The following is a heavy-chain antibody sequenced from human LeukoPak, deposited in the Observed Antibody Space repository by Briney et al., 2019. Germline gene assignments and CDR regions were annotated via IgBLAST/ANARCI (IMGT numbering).Heavy chain of an antibody. CDR3: ARSVRKGDFDY. CDR2: ISYI. J-gene: IGHJ4*02. D-gene: IGHD5/OR15-5a*01. Sequence: GGSLRLSCAASGFTVSSYFMSWVRQAPGKGLEWVSSISYIYYTDSVKGRFTISRDNAKNSLYLQMNSLRAEDTAVYYCARSVRKGDFDYWGQGTLVTVSS. V-gene: IGHV3-21*01. CDR1: GFTVSSYF.